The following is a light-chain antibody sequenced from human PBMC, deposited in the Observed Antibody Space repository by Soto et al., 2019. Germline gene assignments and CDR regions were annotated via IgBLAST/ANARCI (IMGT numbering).Light chain of an antibody. CDR3: CSYVGIVTWV. J-gene: IGLJ3*02. CDR2: EGT. V-gene: IGLV2-23*01. Sequence: QSALTQPASVSGSPGQSITISCTGTSSDVGNYNLVSWYQQHPGKAPKLIIYEGTKRPSGVSDRFSGAKSGNTASLTISGLPAEGEGNFYCCSYVGIVTWVFGGGTKLTVL. CDR1: SSDVGNYNL.